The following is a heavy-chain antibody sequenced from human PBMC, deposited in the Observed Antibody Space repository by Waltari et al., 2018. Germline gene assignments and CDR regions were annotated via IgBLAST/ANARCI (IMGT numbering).Heavy chain of an antibody. V-gene: IGHV3-74*01. CDR2: IDNGDGSGT. J-gene: IGHJ6*04. Sequence: EVQLVESGGGLVQPGGSLRLSCEASGFIFSTYWMHWVRQGPGKGLVWVSRIDNGDGSGTGNAASVKGRFTNSRDNAKDTLYLQMNSLRAEVTGVYYCARDHYYSKDVWGTGTTVTVSS. CDR3: ARDHYYSKDV. CDR1: GFIFSTYW.